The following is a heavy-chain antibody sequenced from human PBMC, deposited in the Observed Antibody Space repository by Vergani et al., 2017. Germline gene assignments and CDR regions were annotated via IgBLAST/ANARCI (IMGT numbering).Heavy chain of an antibody. CDR2: ISYDGSNK. Sequence: QVQLVESGGGVVQPGRSLRLSCAASGFTFSSYGMHWVRQAPGKGLEWVAVISYDGSNKYYADSVKGRFTISRDNSKNTLYLQMYSLRAEDTAVYYCARSGSSLMTTVTTNWGQGTLVTVSS. CDR1: GFTFSSYG. D-gene: IGHD4-17*01. CDR3: ARSGSSLMTTVTTN. V-gene: IGHV3-30*03. J-gene: IGHJ4*02.